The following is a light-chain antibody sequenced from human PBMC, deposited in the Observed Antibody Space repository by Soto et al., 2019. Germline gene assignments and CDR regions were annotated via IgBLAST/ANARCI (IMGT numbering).Light chain of an antibody. CDR3: QQSGSSGR. Sequence: GELGTRSCRASQSVSNNYLAWYQQKPGQAPRLLIYGASNRATGIPDRFSGSGSATDFTVLSCRQAPEDVVVNYGQQSGSSGRFAGGTKVDI. V-gene: IGKV3-20*01. CDR1: QSVSNNY. CDR2: GAS. J-gene: IGKJ4*02.